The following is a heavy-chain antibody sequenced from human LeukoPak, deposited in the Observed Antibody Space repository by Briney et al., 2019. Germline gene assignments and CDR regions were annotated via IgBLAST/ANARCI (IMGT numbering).Heavy chain of an antibody. CDR3: AGAPNQHYFDY. J-gene: IGHJ4*02. Sequence: SETLSLTCTVSSGSISSYYWGWIRQPPGKGLEYIGHIYYTGTTGYNPSLKGRVTMSVDTSKNQFSLRLISVTSSDTAVYFCAGAPNQHYFDYWGQGTLVAVSS. CDR2: IYYTGTT. CDR1: SGSISSYY. V-gene: IGHV4-59*01.